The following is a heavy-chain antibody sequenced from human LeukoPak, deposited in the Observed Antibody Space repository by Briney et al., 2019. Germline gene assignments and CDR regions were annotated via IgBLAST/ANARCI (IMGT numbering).Heavy chain of an antibody. CDR1: GYTFTSYD. V-gene: IGHV1-8*01. D-gene: IGHD6-6*01. CDR3: ARGGRSINYYYYYMDV. CDR2: MNPNSGNT. J-gene: IGHJ6*03. Sequence: ASVKVSCKASGYTFTSYDINRVRQATGQGLEWMGWMNPNSGNTGYAQKFQGRVTMTRNTSISTAYMELSSLRSEDTAVYYCARGGRSINYYYYYMDVWGKGTTVTVSS.